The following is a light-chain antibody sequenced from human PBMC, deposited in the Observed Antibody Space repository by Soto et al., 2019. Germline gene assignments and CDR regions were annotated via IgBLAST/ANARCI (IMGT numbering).Light chain of an antibody. CDR1: QSISTY. Sequence: PGQRATLSCRASQSISTYLAWYQVKPGQAPRLLIYDASTRATGIPVRFSGSGFGTEFTLTISSLQSEDFAVYYCQQYKNWPLFGQGTRLEIK. CDR2: DAS. J-gene: IGKJ5*01. V-gene: IGKV3-15*01. CDR3: QQYKNWPL.